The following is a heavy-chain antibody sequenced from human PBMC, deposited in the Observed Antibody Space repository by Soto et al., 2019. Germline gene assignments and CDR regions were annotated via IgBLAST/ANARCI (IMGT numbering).Heavy chain of an antibody. CDR1: GYTFTSYA. Sequence: ASVKVSCKASGYTFTSYAMHWVRQAPGQRLEWMGWINAGNGNTKYSQKFQGRVTITRDTSASTAYMELSSLRSEDTAVYYCARDLKYSGSYLPRRSHGMDVWGQGTTVTVSS. CDR3: ARDLKYSGSYLPRRSHGMDV. V-gene: IGHV1-3*01. D-gene: IGHD1-26*01. J-gene: IGHJ6*02. CDR2: INAGNGNT.